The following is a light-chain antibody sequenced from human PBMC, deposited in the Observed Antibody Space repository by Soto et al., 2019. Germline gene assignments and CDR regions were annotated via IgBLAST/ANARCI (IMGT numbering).Light chain of an antibody. CDR3: QQYADSPIT. CDR2: GAS. V-gene: IGKV3-20*01. J-gene: IGKJ5*01. Sequence: EIVLTESPATLSLSPGERATLSCRASQSINNYLAWYQQKPGQAPRLLIYGASSRATGIPDRFSGSGSGTDFTLTISRLEPEDFAVYFCQQYADSPITFGQGTRLEIK. CDR1: QSINNY.